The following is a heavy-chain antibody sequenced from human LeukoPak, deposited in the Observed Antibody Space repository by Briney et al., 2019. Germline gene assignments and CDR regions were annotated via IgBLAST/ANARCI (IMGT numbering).Heavy chain of an antibody. CDR2: FFQSGST. CDR3: AREIEHNDYVWGSDRYTGWYFDL. D-gene: IGHD3-16*02. Sequence: SETLSLTCAVSGDSISSGVYSWSWIRQPPGKGLEWIGYFFQSGSTAYNPSLKSRVSISLGRSKNQFSLRLTSVTAADTAVYYCAREIEHNDYVWGSDRYTGWYFDLWGRGTLVAVSS. V-gene: IGHV4-30-2*01. CDR1: GDSISSGVYS. J-gene: IGHJ2*01.